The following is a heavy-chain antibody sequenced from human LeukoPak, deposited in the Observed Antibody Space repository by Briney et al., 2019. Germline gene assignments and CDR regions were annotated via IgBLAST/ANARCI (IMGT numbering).Heavy chain of an antibody. Sequence: SETLPLTCTVSGGSISSQYWSWIRQPPGKGLDWIGFVYFTGRTRYNRSLQSRVTMSIDTSENKFSMKLTSVTAADTAVYYCARLLDNDSSGDPDTFDVWGRGTVVTVSS. CDR3: ARLLDNDSSGDPDTFDV. J-gene: IGHJ3*01. D-gene: IGHD3-22*01. CDR2: VYFTGRT. CDR1: GGSISSQY. V-gene: IGHV4-59*11.